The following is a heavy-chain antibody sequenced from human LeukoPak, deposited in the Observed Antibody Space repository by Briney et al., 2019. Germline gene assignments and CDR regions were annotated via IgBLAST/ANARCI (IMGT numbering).Heavy chain of an antibody. V-gene: IGHV3-30*18. CDR3: AKSLSSGWASYYFGH. Sequence: PGGSLSLSCAASGFAFSTYYIHWVRQPPGKGLEWVAVISYDGSNTFYPGSVEGRFTISRDNSRNALYLQMNSLRPEDTAVYYCAKSLSSGWASYYFGHWGQGTPVTVSS. CDR1: GFAFSTYY. CDR2: ISYDGSNT. J-gene: IGHJ4*02. D-gene: IGHD3-22*01.